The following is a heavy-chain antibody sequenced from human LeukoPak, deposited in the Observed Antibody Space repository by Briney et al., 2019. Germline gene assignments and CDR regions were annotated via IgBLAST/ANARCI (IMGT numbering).Heavy chain of an antibody. V-gene: IGHV3-23*01. J-gene: IGHJ4*02. CDR3: TTPPY. CDR1: GFTFSSYW. CDR2: LSDSGSST. Sequence: GGSLRLSCAASGFTFSSYWMSWVRQAPGKGLEWVSALSDSGSSTFYADSVKGRFTIYRDNSKNTLYLLMNSLRAEDTAVYYCTTPPYWGQGTLVTVSS. D-gene: IGHD1-26*01.